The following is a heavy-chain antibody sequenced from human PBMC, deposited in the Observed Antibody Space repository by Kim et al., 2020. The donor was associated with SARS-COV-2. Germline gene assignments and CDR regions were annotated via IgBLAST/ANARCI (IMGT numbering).Heavy chain of an antibody. J-gene: IGHJ4*02. CDR1: GFTFSNYW. CDR3: ASGGNGYLAY. CDR2: IKREGSKK. Sequence: GGSLRLSCAASGFTFSNYWMTWVRQSPGRGLEWVATIKREGSKKYYVDSVKGRFNISRDNTRNSLYLQMTNLGPDDTAIYYCASGGNGYLAYWGQGTLVTVSS. D-gene: IGHD3-16*01. V-gene: IGHV3-7*03.